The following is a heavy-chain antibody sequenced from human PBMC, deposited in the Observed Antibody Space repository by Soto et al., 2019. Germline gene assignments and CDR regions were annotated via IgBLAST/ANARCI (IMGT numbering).Heavy chain of an antibody. CDR2: IIPILGIA. CDR3: ARDGYCSGGSCRRYDAFDI. CDR1: GGTFSSYT. V-gene: IGHV1-69*04. D-gene: IGHD2-15*01. Sequence: ASVKVSCKASGGTFSSYTISWVRQAPGQGLEWMGRIIPILGIANYAQKFQGRVTITADKSTSTAYMELSSLRSEDTAVYYCARDGYCSGGSCRRYDAFDIWGQGTMVTVSS. J-gene: IGHJ3*02.